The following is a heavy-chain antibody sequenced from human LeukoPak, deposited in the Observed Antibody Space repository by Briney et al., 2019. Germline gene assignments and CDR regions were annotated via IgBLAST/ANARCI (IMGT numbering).Heavy chain of an antibody. Sequence: ASVKLSCNASGYTFTSYDINWERQAPGQGLEWMGWINPNSGNTGYAQKFQGRVTMSRNTSISTAYMELSSLRSEDTAVYYCARELGYSSSLPPNWFDPWGQGTLVTVSS. J-gene: IGHJ5*02. CDR2: INPNSGNT. D-gene: IGHD6-13*01. CDR3: ARELGYSSSLPPNWFDP. V-gene: IGHV1-8*01. CDR1: GYTFTSYD.